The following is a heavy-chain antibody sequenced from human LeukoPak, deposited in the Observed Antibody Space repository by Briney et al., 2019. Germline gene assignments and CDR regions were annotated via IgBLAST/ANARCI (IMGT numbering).Heavy chain of an antibody. D-gene: IGHD4-17*01. V-gene: IGHV3-49*04. Sequence: GGSLRLSCEGSGFDFGDYAMAWVRQAPGKGLEWVGFIRSKVYGGTPEYAASVKGRFIFSRDDSQRIVYLQVNRLKTEDTAVYYCARAGSDYHNYKFPFWCQGTLVTVSS. CDR2: IRSKVYGGTP. CDR1: GFDFGDYA. CDR3: ARAGSDYHNYKFPF. J-gene: IGHJ4*02.